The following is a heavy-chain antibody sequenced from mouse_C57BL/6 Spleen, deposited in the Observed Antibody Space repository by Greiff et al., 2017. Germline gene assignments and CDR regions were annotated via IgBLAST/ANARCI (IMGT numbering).Heavy chain of an antibody. CDR3: AREAWFAY. CDR1: GFPFSDYG. V-gene: IGHV5-17*01. CDR2: ISSGSSTI. Sequence: EVQLVESGGGLVKPGGSLKLSCAASGFPFSDYGMHWVRQAPEKGLEWVAYISSGSSTIYYADTVKGRFTISRDNAKNTLFLQMTSLRSEDTAMYYCAREAWFAYWGQGTLVTVSA. J-gene: IGHJ3*01.